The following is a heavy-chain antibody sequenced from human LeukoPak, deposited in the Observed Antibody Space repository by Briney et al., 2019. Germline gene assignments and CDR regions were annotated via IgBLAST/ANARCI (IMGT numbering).Heavy chain of an antibody. CDR2: INPNSGGT. Sequence: ASVKVSCKASGYTFTGYYMHWVRQAPGQGLEWMGWINPNSGGTNYAQTFQGRLIMTRDTSISTAYMELSGLRSDDTAVYYCARLLGVPAANWFYPWGQGTRVTVSS. CDR1: GYTFTGYY. V-gene: IGHV1-2*02. J-gene: IGHJ5*02. CDR3: ARLLGVPAANWFYP. D-gene: IGHD2-2*01.